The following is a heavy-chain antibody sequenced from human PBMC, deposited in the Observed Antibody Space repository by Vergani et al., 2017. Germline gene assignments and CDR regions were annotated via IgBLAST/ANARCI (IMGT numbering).Heavy chain of an antibody. V-gene: IGHV4-61*02. CDR2: IYASGNT. J-gene: IGHJ2*01. CDR3: ARDCPGGGGDCSAGWYFDL. CDR1: GDSIDSVSYY. Sequence: QVQLQESGPGLVKPSQTLSLTCTVSGDSIDSVSYYWTWIRQPAGKGLEWIGRIYASGNTNYNPSLRSRVIMSVDTSKNQISLKLTSVTAADTAVYYCARDCPGGGGDCSAGWYFDLWGRGTLVTVSS. D-gene: IGHD2-21*02.